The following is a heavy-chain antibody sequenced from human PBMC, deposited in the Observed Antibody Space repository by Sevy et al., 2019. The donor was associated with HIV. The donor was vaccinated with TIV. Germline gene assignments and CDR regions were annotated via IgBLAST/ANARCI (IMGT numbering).Heavy chain of an antibody. CDR3: TRDKSILEGRYGMDV. Sequence: GGSLRLSCAASGFTFSSNNMNWVRQTPGKGLEWVSFISSGSGYIYYADSVKGRFTISRDNAKNSLYLQMNSLRAEDTAMYYCTRDKSILEGRYGMDVWGQGTTVTVSS. D-gene: IGHD3-3*01. CDR2: ISSGSGYI. V-gene: IGHV3-21*01. CDR1: GFTFSSNN. J-gene: IGHJ6*02.